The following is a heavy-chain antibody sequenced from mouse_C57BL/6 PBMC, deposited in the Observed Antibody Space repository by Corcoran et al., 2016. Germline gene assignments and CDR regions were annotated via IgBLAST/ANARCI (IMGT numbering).Heavy chain of an antibody. CDR1: GYTFTDYY. CDR3: ARWDYDYAGFDN. J-gene: IGHJ2*01. V-gene: IGHV1-26*01. CDR2: INPNNGGT. Sequence: EVQLQQSGPELVKPGASVKISCKASGYTFTDYYMNWVKQSHGKSLEWIGDINPNNGGTSYNQKFKGKATLTVDKSSSTAYMELRSLTSEDSAVYYCARWDYDYAGFDNWGQGTTLTVSS. D-gene: IGHD2-4*01.